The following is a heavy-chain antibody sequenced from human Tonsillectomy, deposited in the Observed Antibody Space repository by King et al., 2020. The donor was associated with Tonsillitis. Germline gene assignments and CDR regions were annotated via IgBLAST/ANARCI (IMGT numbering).Heavy chain of an antibody. V-gene: IGHV1-69*04. D-gene: IGHD3-22*01. CDR2: IIPMLAKA. CDR3: ARDWRDARSGYYLV. Sequence: QLVQSGAEVKKPGSSVKVSCKASGGTFSSYVISWVRQAPGQGLEWMGRIIPMLAKANYAQKFQDRVTITADKSTSTAYMELSSLRCEDTAVYYCARDWRDARSGYYLVWGQGTLVTVSS. CDR1: GGTFSSYV. J-gene: IGHJ4*02.